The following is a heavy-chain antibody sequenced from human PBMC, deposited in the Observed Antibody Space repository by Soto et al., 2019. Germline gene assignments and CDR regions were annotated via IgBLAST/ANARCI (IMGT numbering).Heavy chain of an antibody. CDR3: ARGASYYDFWSGYPNWFDP. CDR2: INAGNGNT. V-gene: IGHV1-3*01. CDR1: GYTFTSYA. J-gene: IGHJ5*02. Sequence: QVQLVQSGAEVKKPGASVKVSCKASGYTFTSYAMHWVRQAPGQRLEWMGWINAGNGNTKYSQKFQGRVTITRDTSASTDYMELSSLRSEDTAVYYCARGASYYDFWSGYPNWFDPWGQGTLVTVSS. D-gene: IGHD3-3*01.